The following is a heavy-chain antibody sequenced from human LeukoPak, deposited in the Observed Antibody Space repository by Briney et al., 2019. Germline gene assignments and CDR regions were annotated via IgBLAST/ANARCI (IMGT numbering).Heavy chain of an antibody. Sequence: GGSLRLSCAASGFTFSSYWMHWVRQAPGKGLVWVSRINSDGSSTSYADSVKGRFTLSRDNAKNTLYLQMNSLRAEDTAVYYCARDAYPVTYYDFWSGYFPPYYYYGMDVWGQGTTVTVSS. J-gene: IGHJ6*02. CDR1: GFTFSSYW. CDR2: INSDGSST. D-gene: IGHD3-3*01. CDR3: ARDAYPVTYYDFWSGYFPPYYYYGMDV. V-gene: IGHV3-74*01.